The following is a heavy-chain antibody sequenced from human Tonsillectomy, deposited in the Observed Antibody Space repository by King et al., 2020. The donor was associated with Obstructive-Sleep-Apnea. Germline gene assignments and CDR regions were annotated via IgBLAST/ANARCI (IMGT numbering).Heavy chain of an antibody. Sequence: QLQESGPGLVKPSQTLSLTCTVSGGSISSGDYYWSWIRQPPGKGLEWIGYIYYSGSTYYNTSLKSRVIILVDTSKKQFSLKLCSVTAADTAGYYCARAYYDMLTGYSPRNWFDPWGQGTLVTVSS. D-gene: IGHD3-9*01. CDR1: GGSISSGDYY. V-gene: IGHV4-30-4*01. CDR2: IYYSGST. CDR3: ARAYYDMLTGYSPRNWFDP. J-gene: IGHJ5*02.